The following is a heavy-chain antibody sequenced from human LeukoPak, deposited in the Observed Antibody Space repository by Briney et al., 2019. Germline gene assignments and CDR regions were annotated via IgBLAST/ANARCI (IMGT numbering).Heavy chain of an antibody. J-gene: IGHJ6*02. CDR1: GFTFDDYV. D-gene: IGHD2-2*01. Sequence: PGRSLRLSCAASGFTFDDYVMHWVRQAPGRGLEWVSGISANSANIGYADSVKGRFTHSRDNAKNSLYLQMNSLRTEDTALYYCARDFCTGCNYYFYGMDVWGRGTTVTVSS. CDR3: ARDFCTGCNYYFYGMDV. V-gene: IGHV3-9*01. CDR2: ISANSANI.